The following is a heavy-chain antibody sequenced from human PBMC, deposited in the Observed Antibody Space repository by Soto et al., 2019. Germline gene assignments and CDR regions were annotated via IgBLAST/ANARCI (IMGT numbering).Heavy chain of an antibody. D-gene: IGHD3-10*01. CDR2: IYWNDDK. J-gene: IGHJ3*02. V-gene: IGHV2-5*01. CDR3: ANRLNWGSNYGRVAFDS. Sequence: QITLKESGPPLVKPTQTLTLTCTLSGFSLSTSGVGVGWIRQPPGKALEWLALIYWNDDKRYSPSLKSRLTITTDTSKKQVVLTMTDMDPVDTSTYYCANRLNWGSNYGRVAFDSWGQGTMVTVSS. CDR1: GFSLSTSGVG.